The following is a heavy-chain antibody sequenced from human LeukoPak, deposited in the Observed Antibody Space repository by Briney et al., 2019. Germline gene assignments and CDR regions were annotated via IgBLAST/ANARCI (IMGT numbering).Heavy chain of an antibody. CDR3: ARGEMATTLSSSYDY. Sequence: GGSLRLSCAASGFTFSSYWMHWVRQAPGKGLVWVSRINSDGSSTSYADSVKGRFTISRDNAKNTLYLQMNSLRAEDTAVYYCARGEMATTLSSSYDYWGQGTLVTVSS. J-gene: IGHJ4*02. CDR2: INSDGSST. D-gene: IGHD5-24*01. CDR1: GFTFSSYW. V-gene: IGHV3-74*01.